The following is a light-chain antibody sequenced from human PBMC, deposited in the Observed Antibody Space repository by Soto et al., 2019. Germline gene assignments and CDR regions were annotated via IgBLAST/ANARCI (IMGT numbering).Light chain of an antibody. V-gene: IGLV1-40*01. CDR1: SSNIGAGYD. CDR2: GNS. J-gene: IGLJ1*01. Sequence: QSVLTQPPSVSGAPGQRVTISCTGSSSNIGAGYDVHWYQQLPGTAPKLLIYGNSNRPSRVPDRFSGSKSGTSASLAITGLQAYDEADYYCQSYDSSVTLRVFGTGTKVTVL. CDR3: QSYDSSVTLRV.